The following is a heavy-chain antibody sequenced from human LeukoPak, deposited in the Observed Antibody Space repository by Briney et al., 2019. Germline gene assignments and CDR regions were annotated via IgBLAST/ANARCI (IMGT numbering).Heavy chain of an antibody. D-gene: IGHD6-13*01. CDR2: ISSSSSFI. J-gene: IGHJ6*02. Sequence: GGSLRLSCAASGFTFSSYSMNWVRQAPGKGLEWVSSISSSSSFIYYADSVKGRFTISRDNAKNSLYLQMNSLRAEDTAAYYCATITAVAAAGRIPCGMDVWGQGTTVTVSS. CDR1: GFTFSSYS. CDR3: ATITAVAAAGRIPCGMDV. V-gene: IGHV3-21*01.